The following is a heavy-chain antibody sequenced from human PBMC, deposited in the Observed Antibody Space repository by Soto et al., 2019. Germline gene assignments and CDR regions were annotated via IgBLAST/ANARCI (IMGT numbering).Heavy chain of an antibody. CDR2: MNPNTGHT. CDR3: ARAGQIAAYIWA. V-gene: IGHV1-8*01. J-gene: IGHJ5*02. Sequence: GASVKVSCKASEYTFTSYDINWVRQASGQGLEWMGWMNPNTGHTGYAQNFRGRVTMTRDTSISTAYMELSSLRSEDTAVYYCARAGQIAAYIWAWGQGTLVTVPS. D-gene: IGHD6-13*01. CDR1: EYTFTSYD.